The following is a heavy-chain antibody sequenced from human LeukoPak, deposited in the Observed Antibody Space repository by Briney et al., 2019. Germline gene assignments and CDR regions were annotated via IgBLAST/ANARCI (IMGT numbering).Heavy chain of an antibody. CDR2: ITNNGGNT. CDR1: GFTFSSYT. Sequence: GGSLRLSCSASGFTFSSYTIHWVRQAPGKGLEFVSAITNNGGNTYYADSVKGRFTISRDNSKNTVYLQTSSLRAEDTAVYYCVIVRGYFDSSGSDYWGQGTLVTVSS. J-gene: IGHJ4*02. CDR3: VIVRGYFDSSGSDY. V-gene: IGHV3-64D*06. D-gene: IGHD3-9*01.